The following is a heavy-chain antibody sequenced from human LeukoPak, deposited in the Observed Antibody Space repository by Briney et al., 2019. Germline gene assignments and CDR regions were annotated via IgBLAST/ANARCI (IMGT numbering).Heavy chain of an antibody. V-gene: IGHV3-33*01. CDR1: GFIFNDYG. CDR3: ARGQEYYYDSSAYSKFDY. J-gene: IGHJ4*02. Sequence: GGSLRLSCAASGFIFNDYGMHWVRQAPGKGLEWVAAIWYDGSNKYYADSVKGRFTVSRDNSKNTLYLQMNSLRAEDTALYYCARGQEYYYDSSAYSKFDYWGQGTLVTVSS. CDR2: IWYDGSNK. D-gene: IGHD3-22*01.